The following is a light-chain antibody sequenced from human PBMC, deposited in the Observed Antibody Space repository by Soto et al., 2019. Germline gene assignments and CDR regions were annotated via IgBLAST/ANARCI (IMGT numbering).Light chain of an antibody. CDR3: QPCSNWYT. CDR2: VAS. CDR1: QSVSSY. V-gene: IGKV3-11*01. J-gene: IGKJ2*01. Sequence: EIVLTQSPATLSFSPGERATLACRASQSVSSYLAWYQHKPGQAPRLLIYVASNRVTGIPARFSGSGSTTHFTLATSTQEPQDFPVYNCQPCSNWYTFGQGTKLE.